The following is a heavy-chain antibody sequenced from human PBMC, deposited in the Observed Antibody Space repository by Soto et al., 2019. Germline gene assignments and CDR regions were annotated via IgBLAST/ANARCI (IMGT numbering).Heavy chain of an antibody. V-gene: IGHV4-31*03. CDR1: GGSISSGGYY. Sequence: SETLSLTCPFSGGSISSGGYYWSWIRQHPGKGLEWIGYIYYSGSTYYNPSLKSRVTISVDTSKNQFSLKLSSVTAADTAVYYCARDPIAAAGSQKNYYYYGMDVWGQGTTVTVSS. J-gene: IGHJ6*02. CDR3: ARDPIAAAGSQKNYYYYGMDV. CDR2: IYYSGST. D-gene: IGHD6-13*01.